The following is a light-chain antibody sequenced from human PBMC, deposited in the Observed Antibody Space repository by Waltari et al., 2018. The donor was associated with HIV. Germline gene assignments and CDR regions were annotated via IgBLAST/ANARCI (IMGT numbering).Light chain of an antibody. CDR3: QSYDNSLGVV. CDR2: GST. J-gene: IGLJ2*01. CDR1: SSNIRAPYD. V-gene: IGLV1-40*01. Sequence: QSVLTQPPSVSGAPGQRVTISCTGGSSNIRAPYDVPWYQHFQCTTPKLLIYGSTNRPSGVPDRFSGSKSGTAASLAITGLQAEDEADYYCQSYDNSLGVVFGGGTKLTVL.